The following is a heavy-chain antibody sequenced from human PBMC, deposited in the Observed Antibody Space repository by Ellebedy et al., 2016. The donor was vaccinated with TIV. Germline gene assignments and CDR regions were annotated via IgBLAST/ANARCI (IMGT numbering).Heavy chain of an antibody. Sequence: AASVKVSCKASGGTFSSYAISWVRQAPGQGLEWMGIINPSGGSTSYAQKFQGRVTMTRDTSTSTVYMELSSLRSEDTAVYYCARVTWIRDAFDIWGQGTMVTVSS. D-gene: IGHD5-18*01. CDR2: INPSGGST. J-gene: IGHJ3*02. V-gene: IGHV1-46*01. CDR1: GGTFSSYA. CDR3: ARVTWIRDAFDI.